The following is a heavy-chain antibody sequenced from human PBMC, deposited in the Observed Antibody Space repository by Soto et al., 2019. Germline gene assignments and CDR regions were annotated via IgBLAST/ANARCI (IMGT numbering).Heavy chain of an antibody. CDR2: VSGHDGST. Sequence: EVQLLESGGGLVQPGGSLRLSCAASGFTFGSYSMTWVRQAPGKGLEWVSSVSGHDGSTHYAASMKGRFTISRDTSKNMLFLQMNSLRAEDTAVYYCAKDHPGQGDYGDSALRTYWGQGTLVTVSS. J-gene: IGHJ4*02. D-gene: IGHD4-17*01. CDR1: GFTFGSYS. V-gene: IGHV3-23*01. CDR3: AKDHPGQGDYGDSALRTY.